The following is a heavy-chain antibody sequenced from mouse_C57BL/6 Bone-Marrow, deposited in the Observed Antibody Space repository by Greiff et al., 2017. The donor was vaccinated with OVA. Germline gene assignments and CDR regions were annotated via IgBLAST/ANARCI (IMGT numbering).Heavy chain of an antibody. D-gene: IGHD4-1*01. J-gene: IGHJ4*01. CDR3: AKANLYYYAMDN. Sequence: VQLQQPGAELVMPGASVKLSCKASGYTFTSYWMHWVKQRPGQGLEWIGEIDPSDSYTNYNQKFKGKSTLTVDKSSSTAYMQLSSLTSEDSAVYYGAKANLYYYAMDNWGQGTSVTVSS. V-gene: IGHV1-69*01. CDR2: IDPSDSYT. CDR1: GYTFTSYW.